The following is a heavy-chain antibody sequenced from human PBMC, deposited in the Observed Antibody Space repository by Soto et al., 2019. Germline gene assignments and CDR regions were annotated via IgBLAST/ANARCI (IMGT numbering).Heavy chain of an antibody. J-gene: IGHJ4*02. CDR2: ISGSGDNT. CDR1: GFTFSNYV. V-gene: IGHV3-23*01. CDR3: AKLPLVRALGFDY. D-gene: IGHD3-10*01. Sequence: EVHLLDSGGGLVQPGGSLRLSCAASGFTFSNYVMSWVRQAPGKGLEWVSSISGSGDNTYYADSVKGRFTISRDNSKNTLFLQMNSLRAYDTAGDYCAKLPLVRALGFDYWGQGTLVTVSS.